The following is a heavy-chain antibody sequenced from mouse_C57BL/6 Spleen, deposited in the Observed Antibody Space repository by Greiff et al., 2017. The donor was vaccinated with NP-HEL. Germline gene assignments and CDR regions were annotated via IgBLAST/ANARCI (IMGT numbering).Heavy chain of an antibody. D-gene: IGHD1-1*01. CDR1: GYAFSSSW. V-gene: IGHV1-82*01. Sequence: VQLQQSGPELVKPGASVKISCKASGYAFSSSWMNWVKQRPGKGLEWIGRIYPGDGDTNYNGKFKGKATLTADKSSSTAYMQLSSLTSEDSAVYFCARWFITTGYFDVWGTWTTVTVSS. J-gene: IGHJ1*03. CDR3: ARWFITTGYFDV. CDR2: IYPGDGDT.